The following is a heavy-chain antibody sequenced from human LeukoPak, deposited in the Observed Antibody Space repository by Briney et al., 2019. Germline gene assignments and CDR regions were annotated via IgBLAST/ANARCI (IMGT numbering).Heavy chain of an antibody. CDR1: GYTFTAYW. Sequence: GESLRISCRASGYTFTAYWIVWVRQMPGKGLEWIGIIYPGDSDTTYSPSFQGQVTISADKSTAYLQWSSLKASDTAMYYCAKGLAVRRGFYDFDIWGQGALVTVSS. J-gene: IGHJ4*02. CDR3: AKGLAVRRGFYDFDI. D-gene: IGHD3/OR15-3a*01. CDR2: IYPGDSDT. V-gene: IGHV5-51*01.